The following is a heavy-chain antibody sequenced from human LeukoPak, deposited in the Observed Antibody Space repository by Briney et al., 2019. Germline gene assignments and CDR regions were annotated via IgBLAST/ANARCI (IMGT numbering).Heavy chain of an antibody. CDR3: AKDHYGSGSFLDY. J-gene: IGHJ4*02. CDR2: ISFDGSNK. V-gene: IGHV3-30*18. Sequence: QPGGSLRLSCAASGFTFSSYGMHWVRQAPGKGLEWVTVISFDGSNKYYADSVKGRFTISRDNSKNTLYLQMNSLRAEDTAVYYCAKDHYGSGSFLDYWGQGTLVTVSS. D-gene: IGHD3-10*01. CDR1: GFTFSSYG.